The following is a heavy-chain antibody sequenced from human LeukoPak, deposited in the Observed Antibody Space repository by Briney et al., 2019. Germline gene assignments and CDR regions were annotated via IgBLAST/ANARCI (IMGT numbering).Heavy chain of an antibody. CDR1: GLTLSTAW. V-gene: IGHV3-15*01. J-gene: IGHJ4*02. Sequence: GGSLRLSCTASGLTLSTAWMSWVRQAPGKGLEWVGRIKSKTEGGTTDYAAPVKGRFTISIDDSKNTLHLQMNSLTTGDTAVYYCAKYNIGWNFGSWGQGTLVTVSS. CDR3: AKYNIGWNFGS. CDR2: IKSKTEGGTT. D-gene: IGHD6-19*01.